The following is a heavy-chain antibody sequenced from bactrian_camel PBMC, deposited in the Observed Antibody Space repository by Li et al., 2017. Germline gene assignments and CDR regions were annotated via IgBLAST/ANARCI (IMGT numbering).Heavy chain of an antibody. V-gene: IGHV3S1*01. CDR3: AKGLYGGSWYGEYNL. J-gene: IGHJ4*01. Sequence: QVQLVESGGGSVQPGGSLRLSCAASGFAFSSRWMYWVRQAPGKGLEWVSAINHAGKTTLYADSMKGRFTISRDNAKNTLYLQLNNLKTEDTAMYYCAKGLYGGSWYGEYNLWGQGTQVTVS. CDR2: INHAGKTT. D-gene: IGHD6*01. CDR1: GFAFSSRW.